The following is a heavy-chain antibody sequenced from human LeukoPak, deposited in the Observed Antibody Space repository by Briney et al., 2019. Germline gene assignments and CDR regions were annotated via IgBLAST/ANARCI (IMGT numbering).Heavy chain of an antibody. V-gene: IGHV3-30-3*01. CDR3: ARKQLTRHSSGLVDY. Sequence: GGSLRLSCAASGVTFSSYAMHWARQAPGKGLEWVAVISYDGSNKYYADSVKGRFTISRDNSKNTLYLQMNSLRAEDTAVYYCARKQLTRHSSGLVDYWGQGTLVTVSS. D-gene: IGHD3-22*01. CDR1: GVTFSSYA. J-gene: IGHJ4*02. CDR2: ISYDGSNK.